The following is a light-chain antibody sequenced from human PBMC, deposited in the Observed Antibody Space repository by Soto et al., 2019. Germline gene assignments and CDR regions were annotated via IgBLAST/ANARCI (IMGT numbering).Light chain of an antibody. CDR3: QQYKTYFRT. CDR1: QSISSW. J-gene: IGKJ1*01. CDR2: KAS. V-gene: IGKV1-5*03. Sequence: DIQMTQSPSTLSASVGDRVTITCRASQSISSWLAWYQQKPGKAPKVLIYKASSLECGIPSRFSGSGSGTEFTLTISSLQPDDFATYYCQQYKTYFRTFGQGTKVEIK.